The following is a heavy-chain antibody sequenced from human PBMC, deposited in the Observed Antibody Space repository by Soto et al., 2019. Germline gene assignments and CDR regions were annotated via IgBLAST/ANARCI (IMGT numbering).Heavy chain of an antibody. V-gene: IGHV1-3*01. J-gene: IGHJ4*02. CDR1: GYSFTKYA. Sequence: ASVKVSCKASGYSFTKYAMHWVRQAPGQRLEWVGWINGGKGNTTYSERYQGRVTITRDTSASTSYMELSSLRSEDTAVYSCARGTEGAPYYFDYWGQGTLVTVAS. CDR2: INGGKGNT. CDR3: ARGTEGAPYYFDY. D-gene: IGHD3-16*01.